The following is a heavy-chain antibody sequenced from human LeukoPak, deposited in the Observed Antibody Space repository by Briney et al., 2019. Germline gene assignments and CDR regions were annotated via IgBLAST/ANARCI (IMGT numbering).Heavy chain of an antibody. J-gene: IGHJ4*02. Sequence: GASVKVSCKASGYTFTSYYIHWVRQAPGKGLEWMGLINPSAGGTSYAQRFQDRVTMTRDMSTTTVYLGLNSLRSEDTAVYYCARGGCSTTSCYHFDSWGQRTLVTVSS. CDR1: GYTFTSYY. V-gene: IGHV1-46*01. CDR2: INPSAGGT. CDR3: ARGGCSTTSCYHFDS. D-gene: IGHD2-2*01.